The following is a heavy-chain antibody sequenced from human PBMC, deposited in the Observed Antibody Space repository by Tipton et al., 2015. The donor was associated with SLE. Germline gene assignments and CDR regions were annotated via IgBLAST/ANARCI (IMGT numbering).Heavy chain of an antibody. D-gene: IGHD6-19*01. CDR1: GGSISSGGYS. CDR2: IYHSGST. V-gene: IGHV4-30-2*01. CDR3: AKTVAGAAYLFDL. J-gene: IGHJ4*02. Sequence: LRLSCAVSGGSISSGGYSWSWIRRPPGKGLEWIGYIYHSGSTYYNPSLKSRLTISVDTSKNQFSLKLSSVTAADTAVYYCAKTVAGAAYLFDLWGQGTLVTVSS.